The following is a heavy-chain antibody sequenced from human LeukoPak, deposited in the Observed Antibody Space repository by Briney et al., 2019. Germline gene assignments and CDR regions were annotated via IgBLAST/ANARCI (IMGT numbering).Heavy chain of an antibody. CDR1: GYPFTSYW. CDR2: IYPGDSDT. CDR3: AKGDVVRGVSWFDS. D-gene: IGHD2-21*02. Sequence: GESLKISCRGSGYPFTSYWIGWVRPMPVKGLEWMGSIYPGDSDTKYSPSFQGQVTISVDKSTNTAYLQWKSLKASDTAMYYCAKGDVVRGVSWFDSWGQGALVTVSS. J-gene: IGHJ5*01. V-gene: IGHV5-51*01.